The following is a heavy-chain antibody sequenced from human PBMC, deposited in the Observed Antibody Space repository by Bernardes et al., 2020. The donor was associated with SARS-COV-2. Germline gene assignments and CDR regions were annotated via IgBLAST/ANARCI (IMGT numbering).Heavy chain of an antibody. Sequence: GGSLRLSCAASGFTFSSYAMHWARQAPGKGLEWVAIISFDGNNEYYADSVKGRFTVSRDNSKNTLYLQMNSLRAEDTAVYYCARDRDAFRRGWYMDYWGQGTLVTVSS. CDR1: GFTFSSYA. V-gene: IGHV3-30-3*01. J-gene: IGHJ4*02. CDR2: ISFDGNNE. CDR3: ARDRDAFRRGWYMDY. D-gene: IGHD6-19*01.